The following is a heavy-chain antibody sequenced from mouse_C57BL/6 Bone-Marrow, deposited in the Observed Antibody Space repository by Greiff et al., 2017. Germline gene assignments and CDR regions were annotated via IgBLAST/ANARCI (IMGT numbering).Heavy chain of an antibody. D-gene: IGHD1-1*01. Sequence: QVQLQQSGAELVMPGASVKLSCKASGYTFTSYWMHWVKQRPGQGLEWIGEIDPSDSYTNYNQKFKGKSTLTVDKSSSTAYMQLSSLTSEDSAVYYCVITTVVATEDDWGQGTTLTVSS. CDR2: IDPSDSYT. J-gene: IGHJ2*01. CDR3: VITTVVATEDD. CDR1: GYTFTSYW. V-gene: IGHV1-69*01.